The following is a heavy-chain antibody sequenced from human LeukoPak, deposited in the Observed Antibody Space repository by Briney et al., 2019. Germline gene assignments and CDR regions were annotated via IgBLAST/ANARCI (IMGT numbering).Heavy chain of an antibody. V-gene: IGHV4-4*07. CDR3: ARVEDILTGYYPHLNWFDP. CDR1: GGSISSYY. J-gene: IGHJ5*02. CDR2: IYTSGST. Sequence: PSETLSLTCTVSGGSISSYYWSWIRQPAGKGLEWIGRIYTSGSTNYNPSLKSRVTMSVDTSKNQFSLKLSSVTAADTAVYYCARVEDILTGYYPHLNWFDPWGQGTLVTVSS. D-gene: IGHD3-9*01.